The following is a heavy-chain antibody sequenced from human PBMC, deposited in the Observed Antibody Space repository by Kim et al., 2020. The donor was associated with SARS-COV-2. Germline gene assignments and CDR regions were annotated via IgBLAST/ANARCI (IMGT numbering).Heavy chain of an antibody. CDR1: GFTFSSYS. D-gene: IGHD6-13*01. J-gene: IGHJ4*02. V-gene: IGHV3-48*02. Sequence: GGSLRLSCAASGFTFSSYSMNWVRQAPGKGLEWVSYISSSSSTIYYADSVKGRFTISRDNAKNSLYLQMNSLRDEDTAVYYCASRAPRGYSSSWYDYWGQGTLVTVSS. CDR2: ISSSSSTI. CDR3: ASRAPRGYSSSWYDY.